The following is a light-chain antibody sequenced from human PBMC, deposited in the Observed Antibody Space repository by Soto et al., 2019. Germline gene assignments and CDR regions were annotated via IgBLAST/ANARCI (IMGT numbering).Light chain of an antibody. V-gene: IGLV2-11*01. CDR2: HVS. Sequence: QSALTQPPSASGSPGQSVTISCTGTSSDVGAYDYVSWYQQHPGKAPKLLIYHVSKRPSGVPDRFSGSKSGNTASLTISGLQAEDEADYYCCTDAGSYKVFGIGTKLTVL. J-gene: IGLJ1*01. CDR3: CTDAGSYKV. CDR1: SSDVGAYDY.